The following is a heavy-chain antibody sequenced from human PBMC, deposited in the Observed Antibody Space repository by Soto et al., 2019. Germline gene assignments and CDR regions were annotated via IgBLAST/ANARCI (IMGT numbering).Heavy chain of an antibody. Sequence: GASVKVSCKASGGTSSSYAISWVRQAPVQVLEWMVGLIPIFGAANYAQKFQGRVTITADKSTSTAYMELSSLRSEETAVYYCAMIPQVGSVAGHPLAYWAQGTIVTVSS. CDR2: LIPIFGAA. D-gene: IGHD6-19*01. J-gene: IGHJ4*02. V-gene: IGHV1-69*06. CDR3: AMIPQVGSVAGHPLAY. CDR1: GGTSSSYA.